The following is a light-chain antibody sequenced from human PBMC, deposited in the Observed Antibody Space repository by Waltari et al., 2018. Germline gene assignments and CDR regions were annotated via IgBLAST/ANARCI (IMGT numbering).Light chain of an antibody. CDR2: VAS. V-gene: IGKV2-28*01. CDR3: MQTRETPQT. Sequence: DIVMTQSPVSLSVTPGEPASISCRSSQSLLHSNGYNYVDWHVQKPGQSPQLLLYVASKRASGVPDRFSGRGSGTDFTLKISRVEAEDVGVYYCMQTRETPQTFGQGTKVEIK. J-gene: IGKJ1*01. CDR1: QSLLHSNGYNY.